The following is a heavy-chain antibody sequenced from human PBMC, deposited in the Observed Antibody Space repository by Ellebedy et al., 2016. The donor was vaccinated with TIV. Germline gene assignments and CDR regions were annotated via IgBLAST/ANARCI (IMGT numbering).Heavy chain of an antibody. Sequence: AASVKVSCKASGYTFTSYYMHWVRQAPGQGLEWLGIIDPSGATTDYAQKFQGRVTMTRDTSTRTVYMELSSLRAEDTALYYCAKGRLAVAATYFDYWGQGTLVTVSS. CDR2: IDPSGATT. CDR1: GYTFTSYY. J-gene: IGHJ4*02. D-gene: IGHD6-19*01. V-gene: IGHV1-46*01. CDR3: AKGRLAVAATYFDY.